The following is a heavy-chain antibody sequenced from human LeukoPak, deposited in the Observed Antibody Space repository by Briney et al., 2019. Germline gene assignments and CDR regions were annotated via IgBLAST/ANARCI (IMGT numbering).Heavy chain of an antibody. Sequence: SETLSLTCTVSGGSISSSSYYWGWIRQPPGKGLEWIGSIYYSGSTYYNPSLKSRVTISVDTSKNQFSLKLSSVTAADTAVYYCARHGGYSYAADYWGHGTLVTVSS. J-gene: IGHJ4*01. V-gene: IGHV4-39*01. CDR1: GGSISSSSYY. D-gene: IGHD5-18*01. CDR3: ARHGGYSYAADY. CDR2: IYYSGST.